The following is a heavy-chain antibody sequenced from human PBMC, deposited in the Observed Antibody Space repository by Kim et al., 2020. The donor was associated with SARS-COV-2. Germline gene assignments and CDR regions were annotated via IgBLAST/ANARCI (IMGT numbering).Heavy chain of an antibody. CDR2: INPNSGGT. CDR3: ARARPPSTDAFDI. Sequence: ASVKVSCKASGYTFTGYYMHWVRQAPGQGLEWMGWINPNSGGTNYAQKFQGRVTMTRDTSISTAYMELSRLRSDDTAVYYCARARPPSTDAFDIWGQGTMVTVSS. J-gene: IGHJ3*02. CDR1: GYTFTGYY. V-gene: IGHV1-2*02.